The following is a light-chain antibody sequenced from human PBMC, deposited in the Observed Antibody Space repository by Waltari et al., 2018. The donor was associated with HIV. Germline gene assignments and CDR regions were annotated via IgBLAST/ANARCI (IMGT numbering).Light chain of an antibody. CDR3: QQYYSTPWT. V-gene: IGKV4-1*01. CDR2: WAS. CDR1: QSLLYSANNKNY. Sequence: DIVIIQSPDSLTVSLGDRANITCKSSQSLLYSANNKNYLTWYQQKPGQPPKRLMYWASTRESGVPDRCSGSGAGTDVTLTISSLQAEDVAVYYCQQYYSTPWTFGQGTKVEIK. J-gene: IGKJ1*01.